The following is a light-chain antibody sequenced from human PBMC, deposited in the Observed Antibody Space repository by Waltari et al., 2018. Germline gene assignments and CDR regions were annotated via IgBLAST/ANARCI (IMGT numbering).Light chain of an antibody. V-gene: IGKV3-11*01. CDR1: QSVSTY. CDR2: DAS. Sequence: DSVLTQSPATLSLSQGERATLSCRASQSVSTYLAWYQQKPGQAPRLLIYDASNRAAGIPARFSGSGSGTDFTLTISSLEPEDFAVYYCQQRISWPLIAFGPGTKVEI. CDR3: QQRISWPLIA. J-gene: IGKJ3*01.